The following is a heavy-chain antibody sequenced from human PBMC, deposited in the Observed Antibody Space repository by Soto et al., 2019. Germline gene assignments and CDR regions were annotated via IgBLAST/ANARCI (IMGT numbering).Heavy chain of an antibody. CDR1: GGSISSYY. J-gene: IGHJ4*02. CDR2: IYYSGST. CDR3: ARRWGSAADY. Sequence: QVQLQESGPGLVKPSETLSLTCTVSGGSISSYYWSWIRQPPGKGLEWIGYIYYSGSTNYNPALKRRVTISEDTSKNQLSLKLSSVTAADTAVYYCARRWGSAADYWGQGTLVTVSS. V-gene: IGHV4-59*08. D-gene: IGHD2-15*01.